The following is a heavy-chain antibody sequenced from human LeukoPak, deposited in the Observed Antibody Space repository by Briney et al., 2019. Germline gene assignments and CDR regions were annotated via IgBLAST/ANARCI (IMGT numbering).Heavy chain of an antibody. CDR1: GFTFSSYG. CDR3: AKDRNGSGSYSYYFDY. D-gene: IGHD3-10*01. CDR2: IRYDGSNK. Sequence: GGSLRHSCAASGFTFSSYGMHWVRQAPGKGLEWVAFIRYDGSNKYYADSVKGRFAISRDNSKNTLYLQMNSLRAEDTAVYYCAKDRNGSGSYSYYFDYWGQGTLVTVSS. V-gene: IGHV3-30*02. J-gene: IGHJ4*02.